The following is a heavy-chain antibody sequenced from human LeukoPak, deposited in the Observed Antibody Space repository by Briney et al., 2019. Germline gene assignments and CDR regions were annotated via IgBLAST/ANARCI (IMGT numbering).Heavy chain of an antibody. CDR2: INPNSGGT. Sequence: TSVKVSCKASGYTFTGYYMHWVRQAPGQGLEWMGWINPNSGGTNYAQKFQGRVTMTRDTSISTAYMELSRLRSDDTAVYYCARDSRYYGSGSYADWFDPWGQGTLVTVSS. J-gene: IGHJ5*02. V-gene: IGHV1-2*02. D-gene: IGHD3-10*01. CDR1: GYTFTGYY. CDR3: ARDSRYYGSGSYADWFDP.